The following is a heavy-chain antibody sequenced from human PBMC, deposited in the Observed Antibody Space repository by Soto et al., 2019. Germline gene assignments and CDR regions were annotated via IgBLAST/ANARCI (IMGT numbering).Heavy chain of an antibody. CDR3: ARGEDYGDLLFDY. J-gene: IGHJ4*02. Sequence: SETLSLTCTVSGGSISSYYWSWIRQPPGKGLEWIGYIYYSGSTNYNPSLKSRVTISVDTSKNQFSLKLSSVTAADTAVYYCARGEDYGDLLFDYWGQGTLVTVSS. CDR1: GGSISSYY. D-gene: IGHD4-17*01. V-gene: IGHV4-59*01. CDR2: IYYSGST.